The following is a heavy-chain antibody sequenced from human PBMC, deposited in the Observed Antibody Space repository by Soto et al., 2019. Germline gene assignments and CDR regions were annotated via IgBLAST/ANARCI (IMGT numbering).Heavy chain of an antibody. CDR3: ASDPFLSCAFDI. CDR1: GFTFSSYW. Sequence: GGSLRLSCAASGFTFSSYWMSWVRQAPGKGLEWVANIKQDGSEKYYVDSVKGRFTIARDNAKNSLYLQMNSLRAEDTDVYYGASDPFLSCAFDIWGQGTMVTVSS. V-gene: IGHV3-7*03. CDR2: IKQDGSEK. D-gene: IGHD1-1*01. J-gene: IGHJ3*02.